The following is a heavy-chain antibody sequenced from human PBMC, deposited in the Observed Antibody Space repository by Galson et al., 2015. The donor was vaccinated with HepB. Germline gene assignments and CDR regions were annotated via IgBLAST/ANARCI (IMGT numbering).Heavy chain of an antibody. D-gene: IGHD2-2*01. V-gene: IGHV3-23*01. CDR1: EFTFSNYA. J-gene: IGHJ4*02. CDR3: AKGRYCSTVTCLQSH. CDR2: ISDSGDTI. Sequence: SLRLSCAASEFTFSNYAMSWVRQAPGKGLEWVSGISDSGDTIYYADSVKGRFTISRDNSRNTLYLQMDSLRAEDTAIYYCAKGRYCSTVTCLQSHWGQGTLVTVSS.